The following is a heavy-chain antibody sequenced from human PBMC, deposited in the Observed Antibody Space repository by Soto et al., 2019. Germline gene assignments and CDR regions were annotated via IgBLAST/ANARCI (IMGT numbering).Heavy chain of an antibody. CDR3: ARVSTVTPDSDYMDV. CDR2: IYYSGST. Sequence: QVQLQESGPGLVKPSQTLSLTCTVSGGSISSGGYYWSWIRQHPGKGLEWIGYIYYSGSTYYNPSLESRVTRPVDPSKNQFPLKLSSVTAADTAVYYCARVSTVTPDSDYMDVWGKGTTVTVSS. CDR1: GGSISSGGYY. V-gene: IGHV4-31*03. D-gene: IGHD4-17*01. J-gene: IGHJ6*03.